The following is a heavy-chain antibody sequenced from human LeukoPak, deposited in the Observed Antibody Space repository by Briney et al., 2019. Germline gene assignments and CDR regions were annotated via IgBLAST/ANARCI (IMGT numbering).Heavy chain of an antibody. CDR3: CGSGWFAGPFGY. CDR2: IYHSGST. J-gene: IGHJ4*02. Sequence: KPSETLSLTCAVYGGSFSGYYWSWIRQPPGKGLEWIGYIYHSGSTYYNPSLNSRVTISVDTSKNQFSLKLTSVTAADTAVYYCCGSGWFAGPFGYWGQGALVTVSS. CDR1: GGSFSGYY. V-gene: IGHV4-34*03. D-gene: IGHD6-19*01.